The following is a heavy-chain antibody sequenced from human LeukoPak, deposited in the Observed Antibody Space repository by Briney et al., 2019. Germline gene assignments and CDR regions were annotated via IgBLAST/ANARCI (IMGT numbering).Heavy chain of an antibody. D-gene: IGHD2-15*01. J-gene: IGHJ4*02. CDR1: GASISSGGYY. V-gene: IGHV4-31*03. Sequence: SETLSLTCTVSGASISSGGYYWSWIRQHPGKGLEWIGYIYYTGSTYYNPSLRSRIFISVDTARNQFSLQLRSVSAAGTAVYYCASHCSGGTCYRYFFDYWGQGTQVTVSS. CDR3: ASHCSGGTCYRYFFDY. CDR2: IYYTGST.